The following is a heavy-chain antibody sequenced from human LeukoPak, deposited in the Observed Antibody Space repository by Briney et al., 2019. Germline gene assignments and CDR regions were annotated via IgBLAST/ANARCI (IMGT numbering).Heavy chain of an antibody. CDR3: ARLGGRRLGLTMVRGVIMTYYFDY. Sequence: PSETLSLTCTVSGGSISSRSYSWGWIRQPPGKGLEWIGEINHSGSTNYNPSLKSRVTISVDTSKNQFSLKLSSVTAADTAVYYCARLGGRRLGLTMVRGVIMTYYFDYWGQGTLVTVSS. CDR2: INHSGST. D-gene: IGHD3-10*01. J-gene: IGHJ4*02. V-gene: IGHV4-39*07. CDR1: GGSISSRSYS.